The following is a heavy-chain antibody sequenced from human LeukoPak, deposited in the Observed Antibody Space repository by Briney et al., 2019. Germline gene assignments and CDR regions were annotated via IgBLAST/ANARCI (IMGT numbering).Heavy chain of an antibody. J-gene: IGHJ4*02. CDR2: INPNTGDT. D-gene: IGHD5-24*01. CDR1: GDTFTGYH. CDR3: ARDRYGDGFAHFDY. Sequence: GASVKVSCRASGDTFTGYHMHWARQAPGQGLEWIGWINPNTGDTNYAQKFQGRVTMTRDTSISTAYMDLSDLRSDDTAVYCCARDRYGDGFAHFDYWGQGALVTVSS. V-gene: IGHV1-2*02.